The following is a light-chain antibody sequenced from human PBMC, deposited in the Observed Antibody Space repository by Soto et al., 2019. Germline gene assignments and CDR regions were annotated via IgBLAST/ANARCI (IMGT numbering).Light chain of an antibody. CDR1: QSVSNNY. Sequence: EIGLTHAPGTLSSSPWEIVSLSCRASQSVSNNYLAWYQQKPGQAPRLLIYDASTRATGNPARFSGSGSGTDFTLTISSLEPEDFAVYYCQQYNNWPPTIGQGTRLEIK. CDR3: QQYNNWPPT. CDR2: DAS. V-gene: IGKV3-11*01. J-gene: IGKJ5*01.